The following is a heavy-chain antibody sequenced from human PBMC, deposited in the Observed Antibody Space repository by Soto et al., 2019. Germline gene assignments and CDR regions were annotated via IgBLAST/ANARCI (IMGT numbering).Heavy chain of an antibody. J-gene: IGHJ3*01. CDR2: IKEDGSVR. V-gene: IGHV3-7*01. CDR3: GTDQWGGAFDL. CDR1: DFTISPYW. Sequence: EVQVVESGGGLVQPGGSLRLSCAASDFTISPYWMTWVRQTPGQGLEFVANIKEDGSVRNYVDSVKGRFTISGDNAKNSLYLQMNSLSAEDTAVYYCGTDQWGGAFDLWGQGTTVTVSS. D-gene: IGHD3-10*01.